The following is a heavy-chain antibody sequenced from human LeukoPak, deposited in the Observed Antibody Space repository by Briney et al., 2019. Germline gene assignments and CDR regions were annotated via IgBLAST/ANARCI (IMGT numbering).Heavy chain of an antibody. V-gene: IGHV4-59*01. Sequence: SETLSLTCSVSGGSISSSHWNWIRQPPGKGLEWIGYIYYTGSTNYNPSLKSRVTISLDTSKNQFSLRLSSVTAADTAVYYCARVRGRNAFDIWGQGTMVTVSS. J-gene: IGHJ3*02. CDR2: IYYTGST. CDR3: ARVRGRNAFDI. CDR1: GGSISSSH.